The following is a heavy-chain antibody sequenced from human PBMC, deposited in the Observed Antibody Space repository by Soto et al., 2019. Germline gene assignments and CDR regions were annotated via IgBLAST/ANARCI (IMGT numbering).Heavy chain of an antibody. CDR1: GYTFTSYA. CDR2: INVGNGDT. CDR3: AGRIATAYFGMDV. V-gene: IGHV1-3*01. J-gene: IGHJ6*02. Sequence: ASVKVSCKASGYTFTSYAMHWVRQAPGQRLEWMGWINVGNGDTKYSHKFQGRVTFTRDTSASTAYMELSSLRSEDTAVYYCAGRIATAYFGMDVWGQGTTVTVSS. D-gene: IGHD6-13*01.